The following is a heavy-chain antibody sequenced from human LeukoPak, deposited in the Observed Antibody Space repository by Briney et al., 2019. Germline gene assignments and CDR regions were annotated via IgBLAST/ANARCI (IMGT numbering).Heavy chain of an antibody. CDR1: GYTFTGYY. CDR2: INPSGGST. CDR3: ARDLGMVPHYYYYYYMDV. Sequence: GASVKVSCKASGYTFTGYYMHWVRQAPGQGLEWMGIINPSGGSTSYAQKFQGRVTMTRDTSTSTVYMELSSLRSEDTAVYYCARDLGMVPHYYYYYYMDVWGKGTTVTISS. V-gene: IGHV1-46*01. D-gene: IGHD2-2*01. J-gene: IGHJ6*03.